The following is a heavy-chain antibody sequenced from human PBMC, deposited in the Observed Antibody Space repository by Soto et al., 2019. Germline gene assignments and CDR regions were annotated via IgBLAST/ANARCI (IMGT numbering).Heavy chain of an antibody. CDR2: INADYGNT. D-gene: IGHD5-18*01. Sequence: QAQLVQSGAEVRKPGASVKVSCKASGYTFYSHSISWVRQAPGQGLEWMGRINADYGNTQYAQKFRGRVTMTTDTSKTTVYMELTNLSSYDTAVYYCARCIQGDYYYGMDVWCQGTTVTVSS. CDR3: ARCIQGDYYYGMDV. J-gene: IGHJ6*02. V-gene: IGHV1-18*01. CDR1: GYTFYSHS.